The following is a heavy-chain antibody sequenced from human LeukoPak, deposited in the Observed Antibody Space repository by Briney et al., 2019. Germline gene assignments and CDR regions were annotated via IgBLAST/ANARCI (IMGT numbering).Heavy chain of an antibody. CDR2: INHSGST. D-gene: IGHD3-10*01. Sequence: PSETLSLTCAVSGASISSSSYYWGWIRQTPGKGLEWIGEINHSGSTNYNPSLKSRVTISVDTSKNQFSLKLSSVTAADTAVYYCARSGVILLNWFDPWGLGTLVTVSS. V-gene: IGHV4-39*07. J-gene: IGHJ5*02. CDR1: GASISSSSYY. CDR3: ARSGVILLNWFDP.